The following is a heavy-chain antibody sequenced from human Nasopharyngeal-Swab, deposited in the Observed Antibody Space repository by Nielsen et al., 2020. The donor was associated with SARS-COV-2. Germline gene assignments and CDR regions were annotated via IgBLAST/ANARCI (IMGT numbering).Heavy chain of an antibody. CDR1: GGSFSGYY. J-gene: IGHJ6*02. Sequence: SETLSLTCAVYGGSFSGYYWSWIRQPPGKGLEWIGEINHSGSINYNPSLKSRVTISVDTSKNQFSLKLSSVTAADTAVYCCAGGRYSSGQTRYYYYYYGMDVWGQGTTVTVSS. CDR2: INHSGSI. D-gene: IGHD6-19*01. CDR3: AGGRYSSGQTRYYYYYYGMDV. V-gene: IGHV4-34*01.